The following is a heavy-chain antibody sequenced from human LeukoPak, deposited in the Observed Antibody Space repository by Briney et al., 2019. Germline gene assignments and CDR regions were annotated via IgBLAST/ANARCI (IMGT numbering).Heavy chain of an antibody. CDR2: ISSRSGII. D-gene: IGHD3-10*01. J-gene: IGHJ3*02. Sequence: GGSLRLSCAASGFTLRSYSMNGVRRAPGKGLEGVSYISSRSGIIYYADTVKGRFTISRDNAKNSLYLQMNSLRAEDTAVYYCARLAGIWFGEPDHDAFDIWGQGTMVTVSS. V-gene: IGHV3-48*01. CDR1: GFTLRSYS. CDR3: ARLAGIWFGEPDHDAFDI.